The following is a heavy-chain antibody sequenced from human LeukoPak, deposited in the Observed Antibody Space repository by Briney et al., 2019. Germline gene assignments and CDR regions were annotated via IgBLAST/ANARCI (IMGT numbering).Heavy chain of an antibody. Sequence: GGSLRLSCAASGFSFSGHGMRWVRQAPGKGLQWVSAISGSGDTTYYADSVKGRFTISRDNSKNTRYLQMNSLRAEDTALYFCAKARGFAEFDYWGQGTLVTVSS. V-gene: IGHV3-23*01. CDR2: ISGSGDTT. CDR3: AKARGFAEFDY. J-gene: IGHJ4*02. CDR1: GFSFSGHG. D-gene: IGHD3-10*01.